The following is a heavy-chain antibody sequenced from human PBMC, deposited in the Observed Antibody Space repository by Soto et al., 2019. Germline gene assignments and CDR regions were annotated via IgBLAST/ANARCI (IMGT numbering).Heavy chain of an antibody. CDR1: GFTFSSYA. J-gene: IGHJ6*02. D-gene: IGHD6-19*01. Sequence: PGGSLRLSCAASGFTFSSYAMSWVRQAPGKGLEWVSAISGSGGSTYYADSVKGRFTISRDNSKNTLYLQMNSLRAEDTAVYYCAKDGPIAVACKDYYYRKEVWGQGTTVTVS. CDR3: AKDGPIAVACKDYYYRKEV. V-gene: IGHV3-23*01. CDR2: ISGSGGST.